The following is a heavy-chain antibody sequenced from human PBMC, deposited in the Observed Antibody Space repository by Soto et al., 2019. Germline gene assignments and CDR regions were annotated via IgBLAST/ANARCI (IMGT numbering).Heavy chain of an antibody. V-gene: IGHV1-46*01. CDR1: GDTFTDYY. Sequence: ASVKVSCKASGDTFTDYYIHWVRQAPGQGLEWMGTVNPSGGHTTYAQHFLGRVTMTRDTSTSTLYMELTSLTSDDTAIYYGAGGGYFVVVTAAFDYWGQRALVTVA. J-gene: IGHJ4*02. CDR3: AGGGYFVVVTAAFDY. D-gene: IGHD2-21*02. CDR2: VNPSGGHT.